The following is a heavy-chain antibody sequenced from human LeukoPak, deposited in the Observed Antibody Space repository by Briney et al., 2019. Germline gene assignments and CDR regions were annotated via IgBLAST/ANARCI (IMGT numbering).Heavy chain of an antibody. J-gene: IGHJ4*02. CDR2: FDVIDAKT. V-gene: IGHV1-24*01. CDR3: AAGRPYSLLDY. CDR1: GSSLTELS. D-gene: IGHD5-18*01. Sequence: ASVKVSCTVSGSSLTELSLYWVRQAPGKGLEWMGGFDVIDAKTFYAQKLQGRVTMTEGSSTDTAYMELSSLRSDDTAFYYCAAGRPYSLLDYWGQGTLLTVSS.